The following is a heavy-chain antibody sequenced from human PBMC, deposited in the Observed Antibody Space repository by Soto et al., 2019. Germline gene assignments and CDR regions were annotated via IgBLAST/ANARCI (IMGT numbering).Heavy chain of an antibody. CDR1: GFTFSSYG. CDR2: RWYDGSNK. V-gene: IGHV3-33*01. CDR3: ASTSQTGYYYYYGMDV. Sequence: QVQLVESGGGVVQPGRSLRLSCAASGFTFSSYGMHWVRQAPGKGLEWVAVRWYDGSNKYYADSVKGRFTISRDNSKNTLYLQMNSLRAEDTAVYYCASTSQTGYYYYYGMDVWGQGTTVTVSS. J-gene: IGHJ6*02.